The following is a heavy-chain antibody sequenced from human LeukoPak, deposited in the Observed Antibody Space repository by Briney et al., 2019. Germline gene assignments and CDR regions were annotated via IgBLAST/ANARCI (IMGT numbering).Heavy chain of an antibody. CDR2: ISAYNGNT. CDR3: ARVVWFGELFNYYGMDV. CDR1: GYTFTSYG. Sequence: ASVKVSCEASGYTFTSYGISWVRQAPGQGLEWMGWISAYNGNTNYAQKLQGRVTMTTDTSTSTAYMELRSLRSDDTAVYYCARVVWFGELFNYYGMDVWGKGTTVTVSS. J-gene: IGHJ6*04. V-gene: IGHV1-18*04. D-gene: IGHD3-10*01.